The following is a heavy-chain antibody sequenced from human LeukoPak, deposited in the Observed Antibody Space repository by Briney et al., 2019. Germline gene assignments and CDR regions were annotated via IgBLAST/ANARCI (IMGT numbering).Heavy chain of an antibody. V-gene: IGHV4-38-2*02. CDR3: ARGGYYGSGNDFRFDP. CDR1: GYSISSGYY. J-gene: IGHJ5*02. D-gene: IGHD3-10*01. CDR2: IRHSGTT. Sequence: SETLSLTCTVSGYSISSGYYWGWIRQPPGKGLEWIGTIRHSGTTYYNPSLKSRVTISIETSKNQFSLKLKSVTAADTAVYYCARGGYYGSGNDFRFDPWGQGTLVTVSS.